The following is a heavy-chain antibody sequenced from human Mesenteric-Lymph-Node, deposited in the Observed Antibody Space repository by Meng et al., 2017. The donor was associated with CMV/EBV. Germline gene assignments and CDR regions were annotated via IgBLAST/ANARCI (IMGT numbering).Heavy chain of an antibody. CDR2: IYSGGSST. CDR3: TKDVGIQVTGNFDY. CDR1: GFTFSNYG. V-gene: IGHV3-23*03. J-gene: IGHJ4*02. D-gene: IGHD6-19*01. Sequence: GESLKISCAASGFTFSNYGMSWVRQAPGKGLEWVSVIYSGGSSTYYADSVKGRFTISRDNAKNSLYLQMNSLKAEDMALYYCTKDVGIQVTGNFDYWGQGTLVTVSS.